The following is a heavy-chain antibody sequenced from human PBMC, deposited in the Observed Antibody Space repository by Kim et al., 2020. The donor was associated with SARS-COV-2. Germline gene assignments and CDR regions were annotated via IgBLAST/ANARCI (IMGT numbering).Heavy chain of an antibody. J-gene: IGHJ3*02. CDR2: ISGSGGST. Sequence: GGSLRLSCAASGFTFSSYAMSWVRQAPGKGLEWVSAISGSGGSTYYADSVKGRFTISRDHSKNTLYLQMNSLRAEDTAVYYCAKDGGYCSGGSCYVGAFDIWGQGTMVTVSS. V-gene: IGHV3-23*01. CDR1: GFTFSSYA. CDR3: AKDGGYCSGGSCYVGAFDI. D-gene: IGHD2-15*01.